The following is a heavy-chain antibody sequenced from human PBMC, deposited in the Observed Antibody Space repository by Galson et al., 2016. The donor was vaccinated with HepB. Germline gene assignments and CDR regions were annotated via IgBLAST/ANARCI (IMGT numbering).Heavy chain of an antibody. CDR1: GSTVRSNY. CDR3: AARPSHLTAPGWAWGYDY. J-gene: IGHJ4*02. D-gene: IGHD6-13*01. CDR2: IYDGGRT. V-gene: IGHV3-66*02. Sequence: SLRLSCAVSGSTVRSNYVSWVRQTPGKGLEWISVIYDGGRTYYADSVKGRFTISRDNSKGTLWLQMNSLRAEDTAVYYCAARPSHLTAPGWAWGYDYWGQGTLVTVSS.